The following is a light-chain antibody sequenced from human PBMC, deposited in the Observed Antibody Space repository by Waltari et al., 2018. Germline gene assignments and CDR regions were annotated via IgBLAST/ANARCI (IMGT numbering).Light chain of an antibody. J-gene: IGKJ5*01. Sequence: EVVMTQSPATLSVSPGERASLSCRVSQSIATNLAWYQQKPGQSPRLLVYDASTRAPSIPARFRGSGSGTELTLTISSLQSEDSAVYYCQQYNRWPPITFGQGTRLEIK. CDR1: QSIATN. V-gene: IGKV3-15*01. CDR3: QQYNRWPPIT. CDR2: DAS.